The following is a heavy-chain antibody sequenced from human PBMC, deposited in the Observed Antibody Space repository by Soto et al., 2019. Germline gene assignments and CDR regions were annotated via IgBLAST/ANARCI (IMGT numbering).Heavy chain of an antibody. CDR2: TYYRGST. D-gene: IGHD2-2*01. CDR3: ARGRIVVVPAYFGY. Sequence: QVQLQESGPGLVKPSQTLSLTCTVSGGSISSGGYYWSWIRQHPGKGLEWIGYTYYRGSTYYTPAPKSRVTISADTTKNQFSLKLSSVTAADTAVYYCARGRIVVVPAYFGYWGQGSPVAVAS. J-gene: IGHJ4*02. CDR1: GGSISSGGYY. V-gene: IGHV4-31*03.